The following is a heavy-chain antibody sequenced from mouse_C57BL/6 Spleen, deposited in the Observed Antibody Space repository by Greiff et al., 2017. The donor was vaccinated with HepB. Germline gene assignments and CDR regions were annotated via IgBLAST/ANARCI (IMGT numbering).Heavy chain of an antibody. CDR1: GFNIKDDY. CDR2: IDPENGDT. V-gene: IGHV14-4*01. Sequence: EVQLQESGAELVRPGASVKLSCTASGFNIKDDYMHWVKQRPEQGLEWIGWIDPENGDTEYASKFQGKATITADTSSNTAYLQLSSLTSEDTAVYYCKYYGSSYAWFAYWGQGTLVTVSA. CDR3: KYYGSSYAWFAY. D-gene: IGHD1-1*01. J-gene: IGHJ3*01.